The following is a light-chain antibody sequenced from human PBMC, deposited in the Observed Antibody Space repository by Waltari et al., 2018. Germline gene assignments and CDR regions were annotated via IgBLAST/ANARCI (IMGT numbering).Light chain of an antibody. Sequence: EIVMTQSPATLSVSLGERATLSCRASQSISSNVAWYPQKPGQAPRLLIFGASTRATGIPTRFSGSGSGTEFTLTISSLQSEDFAIYYCQQYNNWLWTFGQGTEVEIK. CDR3: QQYNNWLWT. V-gene: IGKV3-15*01. CDR2: GAS. J-gene: IGKJ1*01. CDR1: QSISSN.